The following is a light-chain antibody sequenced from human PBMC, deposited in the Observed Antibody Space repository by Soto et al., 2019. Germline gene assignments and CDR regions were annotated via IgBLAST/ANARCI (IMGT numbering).Light chain of an antibody. Sequence: EIVMTQSPATLSMSPGERATLSCRASQSVSSNLAWYQQKPGQAPRLLTYRASTRATGIPARFSGSGSGTEFTLTISSLQSEDFAVYYCQQYNNWPYTFGQGAKLEIK. CDR1: QSVSSN. CDR3: QQYNNWPYT. V-gene: IGKV3-15*01. CDR2: RAS. J-gene: IGKJ2*01.